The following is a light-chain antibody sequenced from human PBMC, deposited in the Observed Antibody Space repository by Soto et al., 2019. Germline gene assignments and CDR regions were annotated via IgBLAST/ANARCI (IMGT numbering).Light chain of an antibody. J-gene: IGKJ1*01. Sequence: DIQMTQSPSSVSASVGDRVTITCRASQTISTWLAWYQQKPGIAPKLLIYAASTLQGGVPSRFSGSGSGTDFTLTISSLQPEDYATYYCQQANSFPWTFGQGTKVEI. CDR1: QTISTW. CDR2: AAS. CDR3: QQANSFPWT. V-gene: IGKV1-12*02.